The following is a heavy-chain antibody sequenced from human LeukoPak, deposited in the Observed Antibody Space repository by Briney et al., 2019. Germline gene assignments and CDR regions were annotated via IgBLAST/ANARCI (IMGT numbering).Heavy chain of an antibody. V-gene: IGHV4-4*07. CDR1: GGSISSYY. CDR3: ARDLRGPPYYYYYYMDV. Sequence: SETLSLTCTVSGGSISSYYWSWIRQPAGKGLEWIGRIHTSGSTNYNPSLKSRVTMSVDTSKNQFSLKLSSVTAADTAVYYCARDLRGPPYYYYYYMDVWGKGTTVTVSS. J-gene: IGHJ6*03. CDR2: IHTSGST.